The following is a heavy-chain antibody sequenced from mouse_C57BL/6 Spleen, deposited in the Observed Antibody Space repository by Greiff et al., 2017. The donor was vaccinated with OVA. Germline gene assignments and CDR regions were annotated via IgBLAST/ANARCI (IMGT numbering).Heavy chain of an antibody. CDR2: IYPRSGNT. Sequence: QVQLQQSGTELARPGASVKLSCKASGYTFTSYGISWVKQRTGQGLEWIGEIYPRSGNTYYNEKFKGKATLTADKSSSTAYMELRSLTSEDSAVYFCARLGYYGSSIDYWGQGTTLTVSS. V-gene: IGHV1-81*01. D-gene: IGHD1-1*01. CDR1: GYTFTSYG. J-gene: IGHJ2*01. CDR3: ARLGYYGSSIDY.